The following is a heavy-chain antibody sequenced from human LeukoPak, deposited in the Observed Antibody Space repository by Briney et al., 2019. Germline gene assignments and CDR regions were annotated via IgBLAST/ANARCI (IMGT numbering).Heavy chain of an antibody. J-gene: IGHJ5*02. CDR1: GGSISSGGYS. Sequence: SETLSLTCAVSGGSISSGGYSWSWIRQPPGKGLEWIGYVYHSGSTHYNPSLKSRVTLSVDWSKNQFSLKLSSVTAADTAVYYCARPRGSSWFWFDPWGQGTLVTVSS. CDR2: VYHSGST. D-gene: IGHD6-13*01. CDR3: ARPRGSSWFWFDP. V-gene: IGHV4-30-2*01.